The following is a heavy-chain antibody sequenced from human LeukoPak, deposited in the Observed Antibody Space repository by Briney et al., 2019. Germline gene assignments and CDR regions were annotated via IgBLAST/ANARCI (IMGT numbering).Heavy chain of an antibody. CDR3: ARGDCSSTSCYFSGVVFVPDANFDY. D-gene: IGHD2-2*01. J-gene: IGHJ4*02. CDR1: GYTFTSYG. CDR2: INPNNGGT. Sequence: GASVKVSCKASGYTFTSYGISWVRQAPGQGLEWMGWINPNNGGTNYAQKFQGRVTMTRDTSISTAYMELSRLRSDDTAVYYCARGDCSSTSCYFSGVVFVPDANFDYWGQGTLVTVSS. V-gene: IGHV1-2*02.